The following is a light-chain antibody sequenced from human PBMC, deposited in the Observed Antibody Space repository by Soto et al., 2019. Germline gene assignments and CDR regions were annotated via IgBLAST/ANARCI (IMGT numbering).Light chain of an antibody. J-gene: IGKJ1*01. CDR2: GAF. CDR3: QQYNHWPRT. V-gene: IGKV3D-15*01. CDR1: QSVSSN. Sequence: EIVMTQFPATLSVSPGGRATLSCRASQSVSSNLAWYQQKPGQAPRLLIYGAFTRATGIPDRFSGSGSGTEFTLTISSLQSEDFAVYHCQQYNHWPRTFGQGTKVEIK.